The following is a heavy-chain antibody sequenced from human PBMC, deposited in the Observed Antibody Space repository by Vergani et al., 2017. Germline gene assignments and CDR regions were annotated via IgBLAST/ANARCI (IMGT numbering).Heavy chain of an antibody. CDR1: GLTFSSHA. D-gene: IGHD5-24*01. Sequence: EVQLVESGGGIVKPGGSLRLSCVASGLTFSSHALSWVRQGHGQGLEWVSSIKNTGDSTHYADSVKGRFTRSRDNSKNTLYLQMNSLRVEDTAVYYCGRGSDNYNWGQGTLVTVSS. J-gene: IGHJ4*02. CDR3: GRGSDNYN. V-gene: IGHV3-23*04. CDR2: IKNTGDST.